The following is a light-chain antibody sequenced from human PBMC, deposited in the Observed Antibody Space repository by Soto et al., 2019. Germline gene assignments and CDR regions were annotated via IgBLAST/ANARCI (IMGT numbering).Light chain of an antibody. CDR2: DVT. Sequence: QSALTQPASVSGSPGQSITISCTGTSSDVGGYNYVSWYQHHPGKAPKLMIYDVTNRPSGVSNRFSGSKSGNTASLTISGLQAEDEADYYCSSYRSSSSIHVVFGGGTKLTVL. CDR3: SSYRSSSSIHVV. CDR1: SSDVGGYNY. J-gene: IGLJ2*01. V-gene: IGLV2-14*03.